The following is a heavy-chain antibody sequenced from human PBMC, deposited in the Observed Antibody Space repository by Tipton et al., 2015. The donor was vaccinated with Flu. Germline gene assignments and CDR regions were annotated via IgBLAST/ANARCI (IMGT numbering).Heavy chain of an antibody. Sequence: TLSLTCTVSGDSMRRDYFWGWIRQAPGKGLEWIGNIHYSGSPHYNPSLKSRVTISVDTSKNQFSLKLSSVTAADTAVYYGARHTGDSVRGVIDYRGQGSLVTVSS. CDR2: IHYSGSP. CDR3: ARHTGDSVRGVIDY. V-gene: IGHV4-38-2*02. CDR1: GDSMRRDYF. J-gene: IGHJ4*02. D-gene: IGHD3-10*02.